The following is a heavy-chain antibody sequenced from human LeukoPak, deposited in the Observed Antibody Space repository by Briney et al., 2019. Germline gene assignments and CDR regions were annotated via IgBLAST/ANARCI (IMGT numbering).Heavy chain of an antibody. CDR1: GFTFTDYY. CDR2: IDPENGET. Sequence: GASVKISCKTSGFTFTDYYIHWVQQTPGKGLEWMGLIDPENGETIYAEKFQGRVTITTDTSTDTTCMEVSSLRFEDTAVYYCATDLRSLEWPPFDPWGQGTLVTVSS. V-gene: IGHV1-69-2*01. D-gene: IGHD3-3*01. J-gene: IGHJ5*02. CDR3: ATDLRSLEWPPFDP.